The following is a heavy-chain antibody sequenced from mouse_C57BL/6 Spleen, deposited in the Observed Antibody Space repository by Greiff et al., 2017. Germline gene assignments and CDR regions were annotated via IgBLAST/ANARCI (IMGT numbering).Heavy chain of an antibody. J-gene: IGHJ3*02. CDR2: IYPRSGNT. V-gene: IGHV1-81*01. D-gene: IGHD2-2*01. Sequence: QVQLKESGAELARPGASVKLSCKASGYTFTSYGISWVKQRTGQGLECIGEIYPRSGNTYYNEKFKGKATLTADKSSSTAYMELRSLTSEDSAVYFCARSDGYGWGQGTLVTVSA. CDR1: GYTFTSYG. CDR3: ARSDGYG.